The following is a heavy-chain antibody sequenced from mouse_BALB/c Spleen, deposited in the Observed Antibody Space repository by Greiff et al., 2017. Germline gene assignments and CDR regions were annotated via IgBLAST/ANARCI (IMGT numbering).Heavy chain of an antibody. Sequence: VHVKQSGTVLARPGASVKMSCKASGYTFTSYWMHWVKQRPGQGLEWIGAIYPGNSDTSYNQKFKGKAKLTAVTSTSTAYMELSSLTNEDSAVYYCTRSGMITFYFDYWGQGTTLTVSS. CDR3: TRSGMITFYFDY. CDR2: IYPGNSDT. J-gene: IGHJ2*01. CDR1: GYTFTSYW. D-gene: IGHD2-4*01. V-gene: IGHV1-5*01.